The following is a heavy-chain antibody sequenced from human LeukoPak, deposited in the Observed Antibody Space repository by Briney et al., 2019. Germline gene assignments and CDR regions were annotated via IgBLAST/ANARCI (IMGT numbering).Heavy chain of an antibody. CDR2: ISSSSSYI. D-gene: IGHD3-3*01. V-gene: IGHV3-21*01. J-gene: IGHJ3*02. Sequence: PGGSLRLSCAASGFTFSSYSMNWVRQAPGKGLEWVSSISSSSSYIYYADSVKGRFTISRDNAKNSLYLQMISLRAEDTAVYYCARDQDFGVVPDAFDIWGQGTMVTVSS. CDR3: ARDQDFGVVPDAFDI. CDR1: GFTFSSYS.